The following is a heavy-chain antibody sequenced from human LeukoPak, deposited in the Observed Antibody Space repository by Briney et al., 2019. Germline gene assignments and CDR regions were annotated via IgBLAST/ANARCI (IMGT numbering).Heavy chain of an antibody. D-gene: IGHD3-22*01. CDR2: ISYDGSNK. V-gene: IGHV3-30*18. CDR1: GFTFSSYG. Sequence: GGSLRLSCAASGFTFSSYGMHWVRQAPGKGLEWVAVISYDGSNKYYADSVKGRFTISRDNSKNTLYLQMNSLRAEDTAVYYCAKDPSRYYDFWRGYYYDSSGHYLDYWGQGTLVTVSS. J-gene: IGHJ4*02. CDR3: AKDPSRYYDFWRGYYYDSSGHYLDY.